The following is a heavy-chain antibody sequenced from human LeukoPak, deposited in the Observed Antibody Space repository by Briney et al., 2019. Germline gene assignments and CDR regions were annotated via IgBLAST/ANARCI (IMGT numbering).Heavy chain of an antibody. CDR3: AKDAVGATLHSSYWYFDL. CDR2: IYSGGST. D-gene: IGHD1-26*01. V-gene: IGHV3-53*01. Sequence: PGGSLRLSCAASGFTVSSNYMSWVRQAPGKGLEWVSVIYSGGSTYYVDSVKGRFTVSRDNSKNTLYLQMNSLRAEDTAVYYCAKDAVGATLHSSYWYFDLWGRGTLVTVSS. J-gene: IGHJ2*01. CDR1: GFTVSSNY.